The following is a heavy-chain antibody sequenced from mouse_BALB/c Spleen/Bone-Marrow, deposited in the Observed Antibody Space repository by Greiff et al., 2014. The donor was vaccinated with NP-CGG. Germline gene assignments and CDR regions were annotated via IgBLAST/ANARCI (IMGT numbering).Heavy chain of an antibody. D-gene: IGHD2-3*01. Sequence: EVQLQQSGPSLVKPSQTLSLTCSVTGDSITSGYWNWIRKFPGNKLEYMGYISYNGNTYYNPSLKSRISITRDTPKNQYYLQLKSVTTEDTATYYCAIYDGYSFSYWGQGTLVTVSA. CDR2: ISYNGNT. J-gene: IGHJ3*01. CDR1: GDSITSGY. V-gene: IGHV3-8*02. CDR3: AIYDGYSFSY.